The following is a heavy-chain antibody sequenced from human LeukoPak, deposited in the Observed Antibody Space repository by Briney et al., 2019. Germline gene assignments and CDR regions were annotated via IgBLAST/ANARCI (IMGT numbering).Heavy chain of an antibody. CDR3: ATVDGDDVADYAFDI. V-gene: IGHV4-34*01. D-gene: IGHD4-17*01. J-gene: IGHJ3*02. CDR1: GGSFSGYY. Sequence: SETLSLTCAVYGGSFSGYYWSWIRQPPGKGLEWIGEINHSGSTNYNPSLKSRVTLSVATSNYQYSLKLNSVTPADTAVYDCATVDGDDVADYAFDIWGQGTMVTVSS. CDR2: INHSGST.